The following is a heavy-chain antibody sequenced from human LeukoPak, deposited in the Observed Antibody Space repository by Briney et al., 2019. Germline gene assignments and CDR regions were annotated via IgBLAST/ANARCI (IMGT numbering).Heavy chain of an antibody. V-gene: IGHV3-7*01. D-gene: IGHD3-10*01. CDR2: IKPGGSVR. Sequence: GGSLRLSCAASGFTFPTYWMSWVRQAPGKGLEGVAEIKPGGSVRNYVDSVKGRVSISRDNTKNSLYLQMNSLRAEDTAVYYCARFGATYASDVWGQGTTVTVSS. CDR1: GFTFPTYW. J-gene: IGHJ6*02. CDR3: ARFGATYASDV.